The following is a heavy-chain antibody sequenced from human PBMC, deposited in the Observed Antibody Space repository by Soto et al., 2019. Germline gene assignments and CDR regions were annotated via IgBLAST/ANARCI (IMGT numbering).Heavy chain of an antibody. CDR2: ISAYNGNT. V-gene: IGHV1-18*01. CDR1: GYTFTSYG. Sequence: RASVKVSCKASGYTFTSYGISWLRQAPGQGLEWMGWISAYNGNTNYAQKLQGRVTMTTDTSTSTAYMELRSLRSDDTAVYYCAREYYGDYVNWFDPWGQGTLVTVSS. CDR3: AREYYGDYVNWFDP. J-gene: IGHJ5*02. D-gene: IGHD4-17*01.